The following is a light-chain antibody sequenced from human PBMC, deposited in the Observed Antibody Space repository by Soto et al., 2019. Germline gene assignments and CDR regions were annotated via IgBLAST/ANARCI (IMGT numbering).Light chain of an antibody. CDR3: QQYGSSSLT. V-gene: IGKV3-20*01. Sequence: EIVLTQSPGTLSLSPGERATLSCRASQSVSSSYLAWYQQKTAQAPRLLIYGASSRATGIPDRFSGSGSGTDFTLTISRLEAEDFAVYYCQQYGSSSLTVGGGTKVEIK. J-gene: IGKJ4*01. CDR2: GAS. CDR1: QSVSSSY.